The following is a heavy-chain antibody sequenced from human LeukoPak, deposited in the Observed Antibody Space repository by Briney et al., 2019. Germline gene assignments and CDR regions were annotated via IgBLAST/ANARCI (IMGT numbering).Heavy chain of an antibody. CDR1: GGTFSSYA. CDR3: ARDRRTAFDY. Sequence: ASVTVSCKASGGTFSSYAISWVRQAPGQGLGWMGGIIPIFGTANYAQKFQGRVTITADKSTSTAYMELSSLRSEDTAVYYCARDRRTAFDYWGQGTLVTVSS. V-gene: IGHV1-69*06. J-gene: IGHJ4*02. D-gene: IGHD1/OR15-1a*01. CDR2: IIPIFGTA.